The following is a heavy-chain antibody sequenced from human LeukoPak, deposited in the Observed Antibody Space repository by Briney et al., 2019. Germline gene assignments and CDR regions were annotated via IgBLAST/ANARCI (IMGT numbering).Heavy chain of an antibody. CDR1: GFTFSSYS. CDR2: ISSSSSTI. Sequence: GGSLRLSCAASGFTFSSYSMNWVRQAPGKGLEWVSYISSSSSTIYYADSVKGRFTISRDNAKNSLYLQMNSLRAEDTAVYYCARDDLTYYYDSRAFDIWGQGTMVTVSS. D-gene: IGHD3-22*01. CDR3: ARDDLTYYYDSRAFDI. V-gene: IGHV3-48*04. J-gene: IGHJ3*02.